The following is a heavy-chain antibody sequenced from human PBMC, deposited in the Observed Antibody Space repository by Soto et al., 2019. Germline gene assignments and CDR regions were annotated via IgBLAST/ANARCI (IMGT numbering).Heavy chain of an antibody. Sequence: QVQLVQSGAEVKKPGASVKVSCKASGYTFTSYDINWVRQATGQGLEWMGWMNPNSGNTGYAQKCQGSVTMTRNTSISTAYMELSSLRSEDTAVYYCARPYYYDSSGYSLFYYYYGMDVWGPGTTVTVSS. D-gene: IGHD3-22*01. J-gene: IGHJ6*02. V-gene: IGHV1-8*01. CDR3: ARPYYYDSSGYSLFYYYYGMDV. CDR2: MNPNSGNT. CDR1: GYTFTSYD.